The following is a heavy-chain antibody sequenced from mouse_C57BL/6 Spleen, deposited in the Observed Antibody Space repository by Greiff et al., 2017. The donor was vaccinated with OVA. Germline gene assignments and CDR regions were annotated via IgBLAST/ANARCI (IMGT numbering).Heavy chain of an antibody. CDR3: AILSITAASGLRV. J-gene: IGHJ1*03. Sequence: VQLKESGAELVKPGASVKLSCTASGFNIKDYYMHWVKQRTEQGLEWIGRIDPEDGETKYAPKFQGKATITADTSSNTAYLQLSSLTSEDTSVYYCAILSITAASGLRVWGTGTTVTVSS. D-gene: IGHD1-1*01. CDR1: GFNIKDYY. CDR2: IDPEDGET. V-gene: IGHV14-2*01.